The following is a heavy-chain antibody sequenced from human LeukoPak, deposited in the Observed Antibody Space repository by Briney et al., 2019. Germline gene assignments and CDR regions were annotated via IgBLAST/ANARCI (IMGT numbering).Heavy chain of an antibody. D-gene: IGHD3-3*01. Sequence: PGGSLRLSCAASGFTFSSYSMNWVRQAPGRGLEWVSSISSSSSYIYYADSVKGRFTISRDNAKNSLYLQMNSLRVEDSGVYYCARDVSQFLQWLYGDGMDVWGQGTTVTVSS. J-gene: IGHJ6*02. CDR1: GFTFSSYS. V-gene: IGHV3-21*01. CDR2: ISSSSSYI. CDR3: ARDVSQFLQWLYGDGMDV.